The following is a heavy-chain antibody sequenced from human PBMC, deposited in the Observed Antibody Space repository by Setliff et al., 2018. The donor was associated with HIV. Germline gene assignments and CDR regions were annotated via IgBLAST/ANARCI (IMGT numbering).Heavy chain of an antibody. Sequence: GASVKVSCKASGGTFSGSGINWVRQAPGQGFEWVGGLLPLFETTTYAQTFQGRVSITTDESTSTTYMELRSLRSDDTAVYCCARDDGGYNYAEAFDVWGQGTMVTVSS. D-gene: IGHD3-16*01. CDR2: LLPLFETT. J-gene: IGHJ3*01. CDR1: GGTFSGSG. CDR3: ARDDGGYNYAEAFDV. V-gene: IGHV1-69*05.